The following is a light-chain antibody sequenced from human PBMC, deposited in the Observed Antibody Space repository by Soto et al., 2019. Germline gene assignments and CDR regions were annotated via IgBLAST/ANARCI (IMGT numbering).Light chain of an antibody. V-gene: IGKV3-11*01. CDR1: QSISSY. CDR3: QQRRSSPLT. CDR2: DGS. Sequence: EIVLTQSPATLSLSPGERATLSCRASQSISSYLAWYQQKPGHAPRLLLYDGSNRATGIPARFSGSGSETDFTLTISSLEPEDFASYYCQQRRSSPLTFGGGNKVEIK. J-gene: IGKJ4*01.